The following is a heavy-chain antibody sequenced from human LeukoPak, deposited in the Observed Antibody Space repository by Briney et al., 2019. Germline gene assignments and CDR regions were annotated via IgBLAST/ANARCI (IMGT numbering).Heavy chain of an antibody. CDR2: ISSNFDI. CDR1: GFTFSDYY. J-gene: IGHJ4*02. D-gene: IGHD3-22*01. CDR3: ARNYDSSGNGFDY. V-gene: IGHV3-69-1*01. Sequence: GGSLRLSCAASGFTFSDYYMNWVRQAPGKGLEWISSISSNFDIYYADSVKGRFTISRDNANNSLYLQMNSLRAEDTAVYYCARNYDSSGNGFDYWGQGTLVTVSS.